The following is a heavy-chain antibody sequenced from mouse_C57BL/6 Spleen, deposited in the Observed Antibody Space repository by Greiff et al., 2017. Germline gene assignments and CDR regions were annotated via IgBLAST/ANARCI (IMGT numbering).Heavy chain of an antibody. Sequence: QVQLQQSGAELVKPGASVKMSCKASGYTFTSYWITWVKQRPGQGLAWIGDIYPGSGSTNYNEKFKSKATLTVDTSSSTAYMQLSSLTSEDSAVYYCARDHYYGSSYVDYAMDYWGQGTSVTVSS. CDR1: GYTFTSYW. J-gene: IGHJ4*01. CDR2: IYPGSGST. CDR3: ARDHYYGSSYVDYAMDY. D-gene: IGHD1-1*01. V-gene: IGHV1-55*01.